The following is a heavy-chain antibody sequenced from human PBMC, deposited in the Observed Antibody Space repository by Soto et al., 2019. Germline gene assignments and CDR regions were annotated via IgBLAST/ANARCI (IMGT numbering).Heavy chain of an antibody. J-gene: IGHJ6*02. CDR3: AKDQAEGGFTYGFFYYYGLDV. Sequence: GGSLRLSCAASGFTFSNYAMSWVRQAPGRGLEWVSATSTSGGSTYYADSVKGRFTVSRDNSKNTLHLQMNSLRAEDTAVYYCAKDQAEGGFTYGFFYYYGLDVWGQGTTVTVS. V-gene: IGHV3-23*01. D-gene: IGHD3-10*01. CDR2: TSTSGGST. CDR1: GFTFSNYA.